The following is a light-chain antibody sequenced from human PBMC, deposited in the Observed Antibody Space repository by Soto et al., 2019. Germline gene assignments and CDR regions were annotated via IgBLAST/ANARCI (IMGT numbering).Light chain of an antibody. CDR1: NIESEN. Sequence: SYELTQPPSMSVAPGETARITCGGNNIESENVHWYQRRPGQAPVLVIYCDNDRPSGIPERFSGSNSGNTATLTISRVEAEDEADYYCQVWDSSSDHRGVFGGGTKVTVL. J-gene: IGLJ3*02. CDR3: QVWDSSSDHRGV. CDR2: CDN. V-gene: IGLV3-21*01.